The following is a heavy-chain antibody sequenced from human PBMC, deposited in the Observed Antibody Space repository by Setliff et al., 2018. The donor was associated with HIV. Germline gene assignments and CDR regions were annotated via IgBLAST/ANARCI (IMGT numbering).Heavy chain of an antibody. CDR1: GGSFSGSY. D-gene: IGHD2-15*01. CDR2: INHSGST. J-gene: IGHJ4*02. CDR3: ARASVVHAIAVGY. V-gene: IGHV4-34*01. Sequence: SETLSLTCAVYGGSFSGSYWSWIRQPPGKGLEWIGEINHSGSTNYNPSLKSRLTISVDKSKNQFSLKLSSVTVADTAVYYCARASVVHAIAVGYWGQGTLVTVSS.